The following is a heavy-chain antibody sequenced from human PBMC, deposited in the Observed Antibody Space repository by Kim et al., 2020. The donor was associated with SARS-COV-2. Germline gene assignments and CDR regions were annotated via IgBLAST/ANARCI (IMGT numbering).Heavy chain of an antibody. V-gene: IGHV3-21*01. J-gene: IGHJ3*02. CDR3: ARDVQDGPVLRYFDWYAFDI. Sequence: GGSLRLSCAASGFTFSSYSMNWVRQAPGKGLEWVSSISSSSSYIYYADSVKGRFTISRDNAKNSLYLQMNSLRAEDTAVYYCARDVQDGPVLRYFDWYAFDIWGQGTMVTVSS. CDR2: ISSSSSYI. CDR1: GFTFSSYS. D-gene: IGHD3-9*01.